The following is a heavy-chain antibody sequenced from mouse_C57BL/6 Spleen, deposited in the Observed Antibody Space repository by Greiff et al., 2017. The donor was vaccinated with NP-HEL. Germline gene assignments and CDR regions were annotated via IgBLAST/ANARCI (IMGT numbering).Heavy chain of an antibody. CDR2: IDPSDSYT. CDR3: ARRGNYVGYYWYFDV. D-gene: IGHD2-1*01. V-gene: IGHV1-69*01. Sequence: VQLQQPGAELVMPGASVKLSCKASGYTFTSYWMHWVKQRPGQGLEWIGEIDPSDSYTNYNQKFKGKSTLTVDKSSSTAYMQLSSLTSEDSAVYYCARRGNYVGYYWYFDVWGTGTTVTVSS. J-gene: IGHJ1*03. CDR1: GYTFTSYW.